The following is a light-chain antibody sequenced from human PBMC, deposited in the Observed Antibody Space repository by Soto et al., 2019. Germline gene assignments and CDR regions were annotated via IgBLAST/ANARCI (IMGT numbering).Light chain of an antibody. CDR1: QSISSW. J-gene: IGKJ4*01. CDR2: KAS. CDR3: QQYNSYPS. V-gene: IGKV1-5*03. Sequence: DIQMTQSPSTLSASVGDRVTITCRASQSISSWLAWYQQKPGKAPKLLIYKASSLESGVPSRFRGSGSGTEFTLTISSLQADDFATYYCQQYNSYPSCGGGTKVEIK.